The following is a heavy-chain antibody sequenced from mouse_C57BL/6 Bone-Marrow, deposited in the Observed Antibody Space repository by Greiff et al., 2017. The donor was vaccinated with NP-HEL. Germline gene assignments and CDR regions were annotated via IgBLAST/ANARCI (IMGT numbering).Heavy chain of an antibody. Sequence: VQGVESGPELVKPGASVKISCKASGYAFSSSWMNWVKQRPGKGLEWIGRIYPGDGDTNYNGKFKGKATLTADKSSSTAYMQLSSLTSEDSAVYFCANYYGSSWAWFAYWGQGTLVTVSA. CDR3: ANYYGSSWAWFAY. V-gene: IGHV1-82*01. CDR1: GYAFSSSW. CDR2: IYPGDGDT. J-gene: IGHJ3*01. D-gene: IGHD1-1*01.